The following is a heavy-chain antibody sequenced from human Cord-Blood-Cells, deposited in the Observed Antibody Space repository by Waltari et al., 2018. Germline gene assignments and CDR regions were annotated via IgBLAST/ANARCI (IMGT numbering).Heavy chain of an antibody. CDR3: AREPHTVTTLVLYYYYYYMDV. CDR2: INSDGSST. Sequence: PGGSLRLSCAASGFTFSSYWMHWVRQAPGKGLVWVSRINSDGSSTSYADSVKGRFTISRDNAKNTLYLQMNSLRAEDTAVYYCAREPHTVTTLVLYYYYYYMDVWGKGTTVTVSS. V-gene: IGHV3-74*01. CDR1: GFTFSSYW. D-gene: IGHD4-4*01. J-gene: IGHJ6*03.